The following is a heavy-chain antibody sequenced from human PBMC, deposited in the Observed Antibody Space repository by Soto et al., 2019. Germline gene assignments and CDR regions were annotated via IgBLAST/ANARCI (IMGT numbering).Heavy chain of an antibody. V-gene: IGHV3-30-3*01. J-gene: IGHJ4*02. CDR1: GFTFSSYA. CDR2: ISYEGSKK. CDR3: ARDAHDYGGKGFLDY. Sequence: QVQLVESGGGVVQPGRSLRLSCAASGFTFSSYAMHWVRQAPGKGLEWVAVISYEGSKKYYADSVKGRFTISRDNSKNTLYLQMNSLRAEDTAVYYCARDAHDYGGKGFLDYWGQGTLVTVCS. D-gene: IGHD4-17*01.